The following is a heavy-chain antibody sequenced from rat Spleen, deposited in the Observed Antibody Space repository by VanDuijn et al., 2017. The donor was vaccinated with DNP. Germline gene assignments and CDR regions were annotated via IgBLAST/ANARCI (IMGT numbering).Heavy chain of an antibody. D-gene: IGHD1-11*01. CDR3: ARRGYGGRGFFDY. CDR2: ITYDVIRT. V-gene: IGHV5-29*01. J-gene: IGHJ2*01. CDR1: GFTFSNYD. Sequence: EVQLVESGGGLVQPGRSLKLSCAASGFTFSNYDMAWVRQAPTKGLEWVATITYDVIRTYYRDSVKGRFTISRDNAKSTLNLQMDSLRSEDTATYYCARRGYGGRGFFDYWGQGVMVTVSS.